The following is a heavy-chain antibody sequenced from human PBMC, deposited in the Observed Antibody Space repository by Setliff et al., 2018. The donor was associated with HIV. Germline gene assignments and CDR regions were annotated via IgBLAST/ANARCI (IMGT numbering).Heavy chain of an antibody. J-gene: IGHJ4*02. CDR2: IYTSGST. CDR1: GASISIGSYY. V-gene: IGHV4-61*02. D-gene: IGHD6-19*01. Sequence: SETLSLTCTVSGASISIGSYYWSWIRQPAGKGLEWIGRIYTSGSTNYNPSLKSRVTISVDTSKNQFSLKLSSVTAADTAVYYCEVAGQWGQGTLVTVSS. CDR3: EVAGQ.